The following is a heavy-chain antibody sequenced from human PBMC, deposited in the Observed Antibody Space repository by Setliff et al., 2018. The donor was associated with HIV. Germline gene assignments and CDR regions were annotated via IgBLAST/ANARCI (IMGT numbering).Heavy chain of an antibody. CDR3: ASQYCSAGSCFSDY. CDR2: IYYSGSL. Sequence: ASETLSLTCTVSGGSISDSRYYWGWIRQAPGKGLEWIGSIYYSGSLYYSPSLKSRLTVSVDTSKNQFSLTLSAVTATDTAVYYCASQYCSAGSCFSDYWGQGTMVTVSS. V-gene: IGHV4-39*01. D-gene: IGHD2-15*01. CDR1: GGSISDSRYY. J-gene: IGHJ4*02.